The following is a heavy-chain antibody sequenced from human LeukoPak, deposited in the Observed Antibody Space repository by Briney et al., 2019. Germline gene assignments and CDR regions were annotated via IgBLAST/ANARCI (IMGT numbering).Heavy chain of an antibody. Sequence: SETLSLTCTVSSYSISDYYWGWIRQPPGKGLEWIGYISYSGGVSYSPSLKPPVTISLDTSKNQVSLKLSSVTAADTAIYYCVRVHYSSGSLSSWFDPWGRGILVTVSS. CDR3: VRVHYSSGSLSSWFDP. D-gene: IGHD3-10*01. J-gene: IGHJ5*02. V-gene: IGHV4-59*12. CDR2: ISYSGGV. CDR1: SYSISDYY.